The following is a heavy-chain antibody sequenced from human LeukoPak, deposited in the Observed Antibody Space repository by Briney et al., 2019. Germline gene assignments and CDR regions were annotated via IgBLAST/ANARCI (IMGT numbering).Heavy chain of an antibody. CDR2: IKQDGSEK. V-gene: IGHV3-7*01. CDR1: GFTFSSYA. CDR3: ARPRSSY. Sequence: PGGSLRLSCAASGFTFSSYAMSWVRQAPGKGLEWVANIKQDGSEKYYVDSVKGRFTISRDNAKNSLYLQMNSLRAEDTAVYYCARPRSSYWGQGTLVTVSS. J-gene: IGHJ4*02.